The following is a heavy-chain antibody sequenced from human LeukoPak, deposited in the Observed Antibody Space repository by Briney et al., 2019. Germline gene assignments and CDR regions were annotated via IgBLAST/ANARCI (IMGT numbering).Heavy chain of an antibody. CDR3: ARESYYDFC. Sequence: GGSLRLSCAVSGLTFSSYWMTWVRQAPGKGLEWVANIKQDGSEKNYVDSVKGRFIISRDNAKNSLYLQMNSLRAEDTAVYYCARESYYDFCWGQGTLVTVSS. J-gene: IGHJ4*02. CDR2: IKQDGSEK. D-gene: IGHD3-3*01. CDR1: GLTFSSYW. V-gene: IGHV3-7*01.